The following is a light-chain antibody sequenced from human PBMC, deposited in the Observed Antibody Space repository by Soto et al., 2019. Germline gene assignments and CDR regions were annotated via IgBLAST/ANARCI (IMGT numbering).Light chain of an antibody. Sequence: DIQMTQSPSSLSASVGDRVTITCRASQGISNFLAWHQQKPGKVPKLLIYAAYTLQSGVPSRFSGSGSGTEFTLTITSLQPEDVATYYCPKYNIAQWTVGQGTKVEIK. CDR1: QGISNF. V-gene: IGKV1-27*01. CDR3: PKYNIAQWT. CDR2: AAY. J-gene: IGKJ1*01.